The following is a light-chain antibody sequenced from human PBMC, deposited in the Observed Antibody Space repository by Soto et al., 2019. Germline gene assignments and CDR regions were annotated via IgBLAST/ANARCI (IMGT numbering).Light chain of an antibody. V-gene: IGLV2-14*01. Sequence: QSVLTQPASVSGSPGQSITISCAGTRDDIGAYDYVSRYQQHPGNAPKLLVYEVTNRPSGVSDRFSGSKSGNTASLTISGLQAEDEADYYCSSYTSSSSLYVFGTGTKVTVL. CDR3: SSYTSSSSLYV. J-gene: IGLJ1*01. CDR2: EVT. CDR1: RDDIGAYDY.